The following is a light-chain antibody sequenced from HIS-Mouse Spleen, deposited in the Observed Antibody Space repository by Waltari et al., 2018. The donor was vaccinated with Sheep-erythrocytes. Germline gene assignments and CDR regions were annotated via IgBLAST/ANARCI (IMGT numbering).Light chain of an antibody. CDR1: ALPKTY. V-gene: IGLV3-10*01. CDR3: YSTDSSGNHWV. Sequence: SYDLTQPPPVSVSPGQTARIPCPGDALPKTYAYWYQQKSGQAPVLGIYEDSKRPSGIPERFSGSSSGTMATLTISGAQVEDDADYYCYSTDSSGNHWVFGGGTKLTVL. CDR2: EDS. J-gene: IGLJ3*02.